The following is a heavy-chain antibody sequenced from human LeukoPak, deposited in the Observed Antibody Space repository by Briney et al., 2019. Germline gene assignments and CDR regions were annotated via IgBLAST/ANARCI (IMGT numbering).Heavy chain of an antibody. J-gene: IGHJ4*02. V-gene: IGHV4-34*01. CDR1: GGSVSVHDYY. CDR2: INHSGST. Sequence: SETLSLTCTVSGGSVSVHDYYWSWIRQPPGKGLEWIGEINHSGSTNYNPSLKSRVTISVDTSKNQFSLKLSSVTAADTAVYYCARVPPPMVREGGYFDYWGQGTLVTVSS. CDR3: ARVPPPMVREGGYFDY. D-gene: IGHD3-10*01.